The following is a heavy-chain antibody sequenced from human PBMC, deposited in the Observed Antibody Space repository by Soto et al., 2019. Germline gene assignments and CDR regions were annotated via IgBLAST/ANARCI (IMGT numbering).Heavy chain of an antibody. CDR2: INAGNGNT. V-gene: IGHV1-3*01. D-gene: IGHD3-22*01. CDR1: GYTFTSYA. CDR3: ARGRDYYDSSGYYSPFDY. J-gene: IGHJ4*02. Sequence: ASVKVSCKASGYTFTSYAMHWVRQAPGQRLEWMGWINAGNGNTKYSQKFQGRVTITRDTSASTAYMELSSLRSEDTAVYCCARGRDYYDSSGYYSPFDYWGQGTLVTVSS.